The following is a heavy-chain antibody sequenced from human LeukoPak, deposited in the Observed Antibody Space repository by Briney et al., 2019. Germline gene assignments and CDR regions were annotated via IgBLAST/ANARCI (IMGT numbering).Heavy chain of an antibody. D-gene: IGHD3-22*01. Sequence: GGSLRLSCAASGFTFSSFAMHWVRQAPGKGLEWVAVISYDGSNKYYADSVKGRFTISRDNSKNTLYLQMNSLRAEDTAVYYYARGRYCDSSGYAYWGQGTLVTVSS. CDR1: GFTFSSFA. V-gene: IGHV3-30-3*01. CDR3: ARGRYCDSSGYAY. CDR2: ISYDGSNK. J-gene: IGHJ4*02.